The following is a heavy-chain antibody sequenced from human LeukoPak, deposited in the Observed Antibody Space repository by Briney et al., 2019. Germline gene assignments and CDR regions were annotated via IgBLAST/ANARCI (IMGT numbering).Heavy chain of an antibody. J-gene: IGHJ4*02. CDR2: IYTSGST. CDR1: GGSISSYY. CDR3: ARDEVAVTALDY. Sequence: SETLSLTCTVSGGSISSYYWSWIRQPAGKGVEWIGRIYTSGSTNYNPSLKSRVTMSVDTSKNQFSLKLSSVAAADTAVYYCARDEVAVTALDYWGQGTLVTVSS. V-gene: IGHV4-4*07. D-gene: IGHD2-21*02.